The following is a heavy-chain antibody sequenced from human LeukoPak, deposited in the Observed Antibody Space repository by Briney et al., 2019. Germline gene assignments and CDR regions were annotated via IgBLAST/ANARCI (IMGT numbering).Heavy chain of an antibody. Sequence: ASVKVSCKASGYTFTSYDINWVRQATGQGLEWMGWMNPNSGNTGYAQKFQGRVTITRNTSISTAYMELSSLRSEDTAVYYCARAARDDFRSGYYTRETDYWGQGTLVTVSS. D-gene: IGHD3-3*01. CDR2: MNPNSGNT. J-gene: IGHJ4*02. V-gene: IGHV1-8*03. CDR3: ARAARDDFRSGYYTRETDY. CDR1: GYTFTSYD.